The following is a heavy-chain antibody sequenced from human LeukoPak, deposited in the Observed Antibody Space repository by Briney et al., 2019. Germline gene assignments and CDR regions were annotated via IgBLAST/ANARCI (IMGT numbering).Heavy chain of an antibody. D-gene: IGHD2-15*01. J-gene: IGHJ1*01. CDR1: GGSFSGYY. Sequence: SETLSLTCAVYGGSFSGYYWSWIRRPPGKGLEWIGEINHSGSTNYNPSIKSRVTISVDTSKNQFSLKLSSVTAADTAVYYCARVSGPSVVVVAATPGYFQHWGQGTLVTVSS. CDR2: INHSGST. V-gene: IGHV4-34*01. CDR3: ARVSGPSVVVVAATPGYFQH.